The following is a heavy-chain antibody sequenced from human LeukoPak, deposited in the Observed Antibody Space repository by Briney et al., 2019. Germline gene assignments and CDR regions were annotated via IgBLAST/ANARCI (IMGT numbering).Heavy chain of an antibody. J-gene: IGHJ4*02. D-gene: IGHD3-22*01. CDR3: ARRYDTSGPFFDY. V-gene: IGHV4-59*01. Sequence: SETLSLTCTVSGGSISTYYWSWIRQPPGKGLEWIGFIYYSGSTYYNPSLERRVTISVGTSKNQFSLKLTSVTAADTAIYYCARRYDTSGPFFDYWGQGTLVTVSS. CDR2: IYYSGST. CDR1: GGSISTYY.